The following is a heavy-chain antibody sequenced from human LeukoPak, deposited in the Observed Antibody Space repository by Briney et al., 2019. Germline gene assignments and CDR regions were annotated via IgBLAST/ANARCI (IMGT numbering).Heavy chain of an antibody. V-gene: IGHV3-66*01. Sequence: GGSLRLSCAVSGFFVGNNHLAWVRQAPGQGLECVSTIYNSGDTFFADSVKGRFTISRDNAKNSLYLQMNSLRAEDTAVYYCARDVLTTPGDGWFDPWGQGTLVTVSS. CDR2: IYNSGDT. CDR1: GFFVGNNH. J-gene: IGHJ5*02. CDR3: ARDVLTTPGDGWFDP. D-gene: IGHD1-14*01.